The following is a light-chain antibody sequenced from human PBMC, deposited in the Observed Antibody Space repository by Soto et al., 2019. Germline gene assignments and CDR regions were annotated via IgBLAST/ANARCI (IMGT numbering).Light chain of an antibody. CDR3: SSLSTNRTPV. J-gene: IGLJ2*01. V-gene: IGLV2-14*01. Sequence: QSALTQPASVSGSPGQSLTISCTGTSGDVGRYDSVSWYKHRPGKVPELIIFSDRFSGSKSGNTASLTISGLQAEDEADYYCSSLSTNRTPVFGGGTKLTVL. CDR1: SGDVGRYDS.